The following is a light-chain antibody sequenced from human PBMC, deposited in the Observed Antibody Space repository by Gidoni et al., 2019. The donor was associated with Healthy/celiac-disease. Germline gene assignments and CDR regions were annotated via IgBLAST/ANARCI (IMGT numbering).Light chain of an antibody. CDR3: QQYGSSPRT. V-gene: IGKV3D-20*01. CDR2: DAS. CDR1: QSVSSSY. J-gene: IGKJ4*01. Sequence: EMWWPHSPATLSSSPGERPTLSCGALQSVSSSYLAWYQQKPGLAPRLLIYDASSRATGLPDRFSGSGSGTDFTLTISRLEPEDFAVYYCQQYGSSPRTFGGGTKVEIK.